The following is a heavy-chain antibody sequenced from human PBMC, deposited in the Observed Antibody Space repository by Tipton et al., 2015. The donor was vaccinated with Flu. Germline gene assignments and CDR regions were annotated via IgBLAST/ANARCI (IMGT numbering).Heavy chain of an antibody. V-gene: IGHV4-59*01. Sequence: TLSLTCTVSGDSIRSYYWSWIRQSPGKGLEWIGYIYDSGTIKYDPSLKSRVTISGDTSKKQLSLKLTSVTAADTGVYYCARSRAPYYYYAMDVWDQGP. CDR2: IYDSGTI. J-gene: IGHJ6*02. CDR1: GDSIRSYY. CDR3: ARSRAPYYYYAMDV.